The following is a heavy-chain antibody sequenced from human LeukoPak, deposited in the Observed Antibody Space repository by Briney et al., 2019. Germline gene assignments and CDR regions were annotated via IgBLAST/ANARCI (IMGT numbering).Heavy chain of an antibody. D-gene: IGHD3-9*01. Sequence: GGSLRLSCAASGFTFSDYYMSWTRQAPGKGLEWVSYITNTGTSTYYTGSGKGRFTISRDNAKNSLYLQMNSLRAEDSAVYYCAREKSGILTGYYEFDYWGQGTLVSVSS. CDR2: ITNTGTST. J-gene: IGHJ4*02. V-gene: IGHV3-11*01. CDR3: AREKSGILTGYYEFDY. CDR1: GFTFSDYY.